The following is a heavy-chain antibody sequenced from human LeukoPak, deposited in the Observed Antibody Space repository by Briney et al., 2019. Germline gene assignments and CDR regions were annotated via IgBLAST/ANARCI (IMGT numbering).Heavy chain of an antibody. Sequence: ASVKVSCKASGYIFTGYFIHWVRQAPGQGLEWMGWINPNSGGTNYAQKFQGRVTMTRDTSISTAYMELSRLRSDDTAVYYCARDDSSGYAFDIWGQGTMVTVSS. CDR2: INPNSGGT. D-gene: IGHD3-22*01. J-gene: IGHJ3*02. V-gene: IGHV1-2*02. CDR1: GYIFTGYF. CDR3: ARDDSSGYAFDI.